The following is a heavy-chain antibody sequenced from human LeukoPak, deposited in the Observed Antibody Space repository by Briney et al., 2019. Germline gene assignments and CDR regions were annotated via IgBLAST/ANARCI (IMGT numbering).Heavy chain of an antibody. V-gene: IGHV4-39*01. J-gene: IGHJ4*02. CDR1: GFTFSSY. Sequence: PGGSLRLSCAASGFTFSSYWGWIRQPPGKGLEWIGSIYYSGSTYYNPSLKSRVTISVDTSKNQFSLKLSSVTAADTAVYYCARQSEVLRYFDWLLGMFDYWGQGTLVTVSS. CDR3: ARQSEVLRYFDWLLGMFDY. CDR2: IYYSGST. D-gene: IGHD3-9*01.